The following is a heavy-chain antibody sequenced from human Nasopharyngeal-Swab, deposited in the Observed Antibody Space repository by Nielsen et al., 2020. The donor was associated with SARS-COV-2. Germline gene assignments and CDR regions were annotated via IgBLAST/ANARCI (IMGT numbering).Heavy chain of an antibody. J-gene: IGHJ5*02. CDR3: ARDNRTLDP. D-gene: IGHD1-14*01. V-gene: IGHV1-8*01. CDR2: MNPNSGNT. Sequence: WVRQAPGQGLEWMGWMNPNSGNTGYAQKFQGRVTMTRNTSISTAYMELSSLRSEDTAVYYCARDNRTLDPWGQGTLVTVSS.